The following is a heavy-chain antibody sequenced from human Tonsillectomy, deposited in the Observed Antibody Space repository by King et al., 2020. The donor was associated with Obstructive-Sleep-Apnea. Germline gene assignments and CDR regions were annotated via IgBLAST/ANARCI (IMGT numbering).Heavy chain of an antibody. CDR2: ISGSGGST. J-gene: IGHJ4*02. CDR3: AKEPLWFGELLPDY. CDR1: GFTFSSYA. D-gene: IGHD3-10*01. V-gene: IGHV3-23*04. Sequence: VQLVESGGGLVQPGGSLRLSCAASGFTFSSYAMSWVRQAPGKGLEWVSAISGSGGSTSYADSVKGRFTISRDNSKNPLYLKMHSRRAEDTAVYYCAKEPLWFGELLPDYWGQGTLVTVSS.